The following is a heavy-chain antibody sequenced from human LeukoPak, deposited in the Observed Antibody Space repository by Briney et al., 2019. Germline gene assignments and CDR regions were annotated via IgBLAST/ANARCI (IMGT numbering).Heavy chain of an antibody. V-gene: IGHV3-21*01. D-gene: IGHD6-19*01. Sequence: GGSLRLSCAASGFTFRSSGMNWVRQAPGKGLEWVSSISSSSNHIYYADSVKGRFTISRDNAKNSLYLQMNSLRAEDTAVYYCARGEQWLPTGIDYWGQGTLVTVSS. CDR3: ARGEQWLPTGIDY. CDR2: ISSSSNHI. CDR1: GFTFRSSG. J-gene: IGHJ4*02.